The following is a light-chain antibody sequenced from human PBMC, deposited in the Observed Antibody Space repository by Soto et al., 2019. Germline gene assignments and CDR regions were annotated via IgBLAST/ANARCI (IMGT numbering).Light chain of an antibody. Sequence: DIQMTQSPSSLSASVGDRVTITCQASQDIRNYLNWFQKKPGKGPNLLIYDASTLATGVPSRFSGSGSGTDFTLPIRGLKLKDVATYFFQHFAESPSTFGGGTRGEIK. CDR3: QHFAESPST. J-gene: IGKJ4*01. CDR1: QDIRNY. V-gene: IGKV1-33*01. CDR2: DAS.